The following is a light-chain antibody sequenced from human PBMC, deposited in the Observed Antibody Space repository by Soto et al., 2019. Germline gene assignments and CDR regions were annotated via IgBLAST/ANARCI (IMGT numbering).Light chain of an antibody. Sequence: EIVMAQSPATLSVSPGERATLSCRASQSVSSNLAWYQQKRGQAPRLLIYGASTRATGIPARFSGSGSGTEFTLTISSLQSEDFAVYYCQQYNNWWTFGQGTKVDIK. CDR2: GAS. CDR3: QQYNNWWT. CDR1: QSVSSN. J-gene: IGKJ1*01. V-gene: IGKV3-15*01.